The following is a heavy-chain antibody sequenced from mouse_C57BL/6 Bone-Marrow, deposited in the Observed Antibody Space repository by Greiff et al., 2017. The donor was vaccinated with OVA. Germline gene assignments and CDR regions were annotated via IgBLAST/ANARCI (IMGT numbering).Heavy chain of an antibody. D-gene: IGHD4-1*01. CDR1: GYSLTSYG. CDR2: IWGGGST. J-gene: IGHJ1*03. V-gene: IGHV2-9*01. Sequence: VQGVESGPGLVAPSQSLPITCKVSGYSLTSYGVDWVRQPPGKGLEWLGVIWGGGSTNCNSALMSRLSISKDNSKSQVFLKMNSLQTDDTAMYYCEKRTNLYWYFDVWGTGTTVTVSS. CDR3: EKRTNLYWYFDV.